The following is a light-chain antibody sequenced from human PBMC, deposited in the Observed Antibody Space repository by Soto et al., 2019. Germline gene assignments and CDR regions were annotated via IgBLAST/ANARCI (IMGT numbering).Light chain of an antibody. CDR3: SSKRGSTYV. CDR1: SSDVGGYNY. V-gene: IGLV2-14*03. J-gene: IGLJ1*01. Sequence: QSVLTQPASVSGSPGQSITISCTGTSSDVGGYNYVSWYQQHPGKAPILMIYDVSNRPSGVSNRFSGSKSGNTASLTISGLQAEDDADYYCSSKRGSTYVFGTGTKVTVL. CDR2: DVS.